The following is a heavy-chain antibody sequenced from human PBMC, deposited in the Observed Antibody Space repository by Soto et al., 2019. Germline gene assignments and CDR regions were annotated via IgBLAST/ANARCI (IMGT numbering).Heavy chain of an antibody. J-gene: IGHJ4*02. CDR1: GGSFSAYY. V-gene: IGHV4-34*01. D-gene: IGHD3-16*02. CDR3: ARRVPWDYVWGNNRGNIDY. Sequence: SETLSLTCAVYGGSFSAYYWSWIRQPPGKGLEWIGEINHSGSTNYNPSLKSRVTISVDTSKNQLSLKLISMTAADTAVYYCARRVPWDYVWGNNRGNIDYWGQGTLVTVSS. CDR2: INHSGST.